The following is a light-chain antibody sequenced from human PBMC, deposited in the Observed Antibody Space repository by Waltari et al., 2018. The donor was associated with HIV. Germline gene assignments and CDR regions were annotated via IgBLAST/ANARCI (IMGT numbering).Light chain of an antibody. J-gene: IGLJ3*02. CDR3: VVWDGSLSAWL. CDR2: RNN. CDR1: SPNIGNNI. Sequence: QSVLTQSPSTSASPGQRVTISCSGTSPNIGNNIVSWYQRLPGTAPKLLIFRNNQRPSGVPDRFSGSKSDTSASLVISVLRSEDEAEYFCVVWDGSLSAWLFGGGTKVAVL. V-gene: IGLV1-47*01.